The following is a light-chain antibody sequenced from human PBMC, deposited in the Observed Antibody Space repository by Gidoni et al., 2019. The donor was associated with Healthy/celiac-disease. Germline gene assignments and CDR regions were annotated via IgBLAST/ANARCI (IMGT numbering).Light chain of an antibody. CDR2: AAS. CDR1: QSISSY. CDR3: QQSYSTPPWT. J-gene: IGKJ1*01. V-gene: IGKV1-39*01. Sequence: DIQMTQSPSSLSASVGDRVTITCRASQSISSYLNWYQQKPGKAPKLLIYAASSLQSRVASRCSGSGSGTDFTITISSLQPEDFATYYCQQSYSTPPWTFGQETKVEIK.